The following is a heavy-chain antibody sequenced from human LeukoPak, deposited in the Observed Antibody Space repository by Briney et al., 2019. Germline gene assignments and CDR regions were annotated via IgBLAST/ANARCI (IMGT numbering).Heavy chain of an antibody. J-gene: IGHJ6*02. CDR3: ARDGKRPYYGMDV. CDR2: IYYSGST. Sequence: SETLSLTCTVSGGSVSSGSYYWSWIRQPPGKGLEWIGYIYYSGSTNYNPSLKSRVTISVDTSKNQFSLKLSSVTAADTAVYYCARDGKRPYYGMDVWGQGTTVTVSS. D-gene: IGHD4-23*01. V-gene: IGHV4-61*01. CDR1: GGSVSSGSYY.